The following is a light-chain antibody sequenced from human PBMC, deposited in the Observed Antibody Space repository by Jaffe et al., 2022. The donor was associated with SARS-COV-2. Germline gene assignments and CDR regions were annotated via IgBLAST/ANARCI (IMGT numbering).Light chain of an antibody. CDR3: QSYDSGLSGSRV. Sequence: QSVLTQPPSVSGAPGQRVTISCTGSSSNIGAGYDVHWYQQLPGTAPKLLIYVNNNRPSGVPDRFSGSKSGTSASLAITGLQAEDEADYYCQSYDSGLSGSRVFGTGTKVTVL. CDR2: VNN. V-gene: IGLV1-40*01. CDR1: SSNIGAGYD. J-gene: IGLJ1*01.